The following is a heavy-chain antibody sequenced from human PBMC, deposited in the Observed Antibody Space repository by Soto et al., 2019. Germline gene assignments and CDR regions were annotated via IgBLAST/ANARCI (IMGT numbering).Heavy chain of an antibody. J-gene: IGHJ4*02. V-gene: IGHV3-21*01. CDR2: ISSVSSET. Sequence: GGSLRRSCEASGFTFSRVSMNWVRQVPGKGLEWVASISSVSSETWYSDLVKGRFIISRDNAQNSLFLQVNTLRPDDSAIYYCARVAYWGPGTQVTVSS. CDR1: GFTFSRVS. CDR3: ARVAY.